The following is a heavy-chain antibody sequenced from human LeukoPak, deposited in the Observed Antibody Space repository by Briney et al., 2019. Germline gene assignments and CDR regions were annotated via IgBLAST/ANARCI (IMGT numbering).Heavy chain of an antibody. CDR3: ARGLRPVRGVIRSHITNNYHWFDP. CDR1: GFTFSSYW. J-gene: IGHJ5*02. V-gene: IGHV3-74*01. CDR2: INSDGSST. D-gene: IGHD3-10*01. Sequence: GGSLRLSCAASGFTFSSYWMHWVRQAPGRGRVWVSRINSDGSSTSYADAVKGRFTISRDNVKNTLYLQMNSLSAEDTAVYYCARGLRPVRGVIRSHITNNYHWFDPWGQGTLVSVSS.